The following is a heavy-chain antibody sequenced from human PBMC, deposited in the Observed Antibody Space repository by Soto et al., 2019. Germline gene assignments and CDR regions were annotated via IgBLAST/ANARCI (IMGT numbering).Heavy chain of an antibody. CDR1: GYTFTSYY. D-gene: IGHD3-10*01. CDR3: ARSFYGSGSYIYPPTDY. CDR2: INPSGGST. Sequence: GASVKVSCKASGYTFTSYYMHWVRQAPGQGLEWMGIINPSGGSTSYAQKFQGRVTMTRDTSTSTVYMELSSLRSEDTAVYYCARSFYGSGSYIYPPTDYWGRGTLVIVSS. J-gene: IGHJ4*02. V-gene: IGHV1-46*01.